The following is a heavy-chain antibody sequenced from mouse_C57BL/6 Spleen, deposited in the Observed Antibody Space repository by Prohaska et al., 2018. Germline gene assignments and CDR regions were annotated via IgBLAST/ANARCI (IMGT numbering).Heavy chain of an antibody. J-gene: IGHJ3*01. D-gene: IGHD2-2*01. V-gene: IGHV1-80*01. CDR2: IYPGDVDT. Sequence: PGQGLDWIGQIYPGDVDTNYNGKFKGKATLTADKSSSTAYMQLSSLTSEHSAVYFCARLAMVTTPFAYWGQGTLATVSA. CDR3: ARLAMVTTPFAY.